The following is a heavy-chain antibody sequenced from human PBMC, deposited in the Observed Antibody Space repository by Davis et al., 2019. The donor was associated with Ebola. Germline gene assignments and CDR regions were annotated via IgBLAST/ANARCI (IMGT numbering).Heavy chain of an antibody. CDR3: VRGGDLVY. CDR2: ISSRSNNI. CDR1: GFTFSNYY. V-gene: IGHV3-21*01. Sequence: GESLKISCAASGFTFSNYYMNWVRQAPGEGLEWVSSISSRSNNIFYADSVTGRFTISRDNAKNSLFLQMNSLRAEDTAVYYCVRGGDLVYWGQGALVTVSS. J-gene: IGHJ4*02. D-gene: IGHD2-21*01.